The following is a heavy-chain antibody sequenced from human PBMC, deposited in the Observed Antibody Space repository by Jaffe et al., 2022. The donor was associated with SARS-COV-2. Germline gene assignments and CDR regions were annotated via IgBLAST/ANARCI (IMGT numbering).Heavy chain of an antibody. CDR1: GFTFSSYE. J-gene: IGHJ4*02. Sequence: EVQLVESGGGLVQPGGSLRLSCAASGFTFSSYEMNWVRQAPGKGLEWVSYISSSGSTIYYADSVKGRFTISRDNAKNSLYLQMNSLRAEDTAVYYCARDLLFSRYGDYGGFDYWGQGTLVTVSS. CDR2: ISSSGSTI. D-gene: IGHD4-17*01. CDR3: ARDLLFSRYGDYGGFDY. V-gene: IGHV3-48*03.